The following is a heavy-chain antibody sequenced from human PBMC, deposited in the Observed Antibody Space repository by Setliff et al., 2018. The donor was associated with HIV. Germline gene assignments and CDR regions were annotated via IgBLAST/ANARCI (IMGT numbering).Heavy chain of an antibody. D-gene: IGHD3-22*01. CDR1: GYIFTSYG. CDR2: IIPILGIA. CDR3: ARGGDYDSSGYYVT. Sequence: ASVKVSCKASGYIFTSYGISWVRQAPGQGLEWMGRIIPILGIANYAQKFQGRVTITADKSTSTAYMELSSRRSEATAVYFCARGGDYDSSGYYVTWGQGSLVTVSS. V-gene: IGHV1-69*04. J-gene: IGHJ4*02.